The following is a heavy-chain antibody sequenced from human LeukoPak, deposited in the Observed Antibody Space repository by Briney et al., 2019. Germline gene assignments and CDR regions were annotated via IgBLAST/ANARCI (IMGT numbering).Heavy chain of an antibody. J-gene: IGHJ4*02. CDR3: ARESSVGAHKVFDY. D-gene: IGHD1-26*01. V-gene: IGHV3-74*01. CDR1: GFTFSSYW. Sequence: GGSLRLSCAASGFTFSSYWMHWVRQAPGKGLVWVSRINSDGSSTSYADSVKGRFTISRDTTKNTLDLKMNSLRAEDTGVYYCARESSVGAHKVFDYWGQGTLVTVSS. CDR2: INSDGSST.